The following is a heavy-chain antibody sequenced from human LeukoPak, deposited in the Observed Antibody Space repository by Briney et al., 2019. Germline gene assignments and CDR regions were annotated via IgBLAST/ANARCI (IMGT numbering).Heavy chain of an antibody. J-gene: IGHJ4*02. V-gene: IGHV3-48*01. CDR1: VSTFCSYS. CDR2: ISSSGSTK. Sequence: PGGSLRLSCGASVSTFCSYSMNWVRQAPGKGLEWVSYISSSGSTKYYADSVKGRFTISRDNARNSLYLQMNSLRAEDTAVYFCARGGLSIMGYWGQGTLVTVSS. CDR3: ARGGLSIMGY. D-gene: IGHD2/OR15-2a*01.